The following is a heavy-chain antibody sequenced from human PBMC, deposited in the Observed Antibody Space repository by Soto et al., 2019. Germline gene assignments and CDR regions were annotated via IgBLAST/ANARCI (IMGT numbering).Heavy chain of an antibody. V-gene: IGHV1-3*01. J-gene: IGHJ3*01. CDR2: INAGNGNT. D-gene: IGHD3-10*01. CDR3: ARDGPLWFGEPVAFDV. Sequence: ASVKVSCKASGYTFTSYAMHWVRQAPGQRLEWMGWINAGNGNTKYSQKFQGRVTITRDTSASTAYMELSSLRSEDTAVYYCARDGPLWFGEPVAFDVWGQGTMVTVSS. CDR1: GYTFTSYA.